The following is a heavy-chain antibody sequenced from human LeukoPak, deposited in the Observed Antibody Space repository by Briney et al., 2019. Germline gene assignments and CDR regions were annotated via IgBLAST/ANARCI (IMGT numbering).Heavy chain of an antibody. CDR1: GFTFGSW. V-gene: IGHV3-7*01. D-gene: IGHD3-22*01. J-gene: IGHJ4*02. Sequence: GGSLRLSCTASGFTFGSWMIWVRQAPRKGLEWVASIKQDGSEKYYLDSVKGRFTMSRDGAKNSLYLQMSSLRVEDTAVYYCYDTSSRWGQGTLVTVSS. CDR3: YDTSSR. CDR2: IKQDGSEK.